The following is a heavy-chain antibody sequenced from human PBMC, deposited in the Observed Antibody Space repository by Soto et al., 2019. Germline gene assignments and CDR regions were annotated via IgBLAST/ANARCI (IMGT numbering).Heavy chain of an antibody. CDR3: ARARSIEARPLAIDP. V-gene: IGHV1-46*01. Sequence: GASVKVSCKASGYTFTSYYMHWVRQAPGQGLEWMGIINPSGGSTSYAQKFQGRVTMTRDTSTSTVYMELSSLRSEDTAVYYCARARSIEARPLAIDPWGQGTLVTVSS. J-gene: IGHJ5*02. D-gene: IGHD6-6*01. CDR1: GYTFTSYY. CDR2: INPSGGST.